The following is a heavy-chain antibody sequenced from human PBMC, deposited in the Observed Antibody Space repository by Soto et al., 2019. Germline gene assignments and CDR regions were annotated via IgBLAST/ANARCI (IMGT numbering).Heavy chain of an antibody. D-gene: IGHD6-13*01. CDR3: AKVSSSWYSGFFDL. CDR2: LSDSGGST. Sequence: GGSLRLSCTASGLTFSSHAMTLVRQAPGKGLEWVSGLSDSGGSTYYADSVKGRFTISRDNSMNTLYLQMNTLRAEDTAVYYCAKVSSSWYSGFFDLWGQGTLVTVSS. J-gene: IGHJ4*02. CDR1: GLTFSSHA. V-gene: IGHV3-23*01.